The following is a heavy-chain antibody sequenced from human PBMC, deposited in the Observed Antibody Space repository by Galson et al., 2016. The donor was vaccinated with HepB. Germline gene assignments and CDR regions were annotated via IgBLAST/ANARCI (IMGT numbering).Heavy chain of an antibody. Sequence: QSGAEVKKPGESLKISCKASGYTFSRYWIGWVRQMPGKGLEWMGIIYPGDSDTRYSPSFQDQVTISADKSINTAYLQWSSLKASDSAMYFCARHVPPSPAAAPEDWGQGTLVTVSS. D-gene: IGHD2-2*01. V-gene: IGHV5-51*01. CDR2: IYPGDSDT. CDR1: GYTFSRYW. J-gene: IGHJ4*02. CDR3: ARHVPPSPAAAPED.